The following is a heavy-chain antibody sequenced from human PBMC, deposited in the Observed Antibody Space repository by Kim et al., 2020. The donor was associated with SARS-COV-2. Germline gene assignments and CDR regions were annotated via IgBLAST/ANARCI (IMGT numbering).Heavy chain of an antibody. CDR2: IYYSGST. CDR1: GGSISSYY. CDR3: AGFITMIVPI. Sequence: SETLSLTCTVSGGSISSYYWSWIRQPPGKGLEWIGYIYYSGSTNYNPSLKSRVTISVDTSKNQFSLKLSSVTAADTAVYYCAGFITMIVPIWGQGTMVTVSS. D-gene: IGHD3-22*01. V-gene: IGHV4-59*01. J-gene: IGHJ3*02.